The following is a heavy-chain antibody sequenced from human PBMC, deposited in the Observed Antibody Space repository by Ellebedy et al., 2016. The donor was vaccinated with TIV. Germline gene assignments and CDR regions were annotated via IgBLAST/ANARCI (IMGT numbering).Heavy chain of an antibody. CDR1: GYTFTSYG. CDR3: AREAGNYAHFDY. Sequence: SVKVSCXASGYTFTSYGISWVRQAPGQGLEWMGGIIPISDTANYAQKFQGRVTITADESTSTAYMELSSLRSEDTAVYYCAREAGNYAHFDYWGQGTLVIVSS. D-gene: IGHD1-7*01. J-gene: IGHJ4*02. V-gene: IGHV1-69*13. CDR2: IIPISDTA.